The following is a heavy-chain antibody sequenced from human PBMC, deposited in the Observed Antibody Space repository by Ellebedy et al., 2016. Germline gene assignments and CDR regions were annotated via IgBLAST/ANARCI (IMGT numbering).Heavy chain of an antibody. CDR2: ISSGGDST. CDR1: GFIFRNYA. V-gene: IGHV3-23*01. Sequence: GGSLRLSXAVSGFIFRNYAMNWVRQAPGKGLEWVSGISSGGDSTYYADSVKGRFTISRDNSKNTLYLQLNSLRVEDTAMYYCARDIRLGGCGGGSCYPFWGQGTLATVSS. J-gene: IGHJ4*02. D-gene: IGHD2-15*01. CDR3: ARDIRLGGCGGGSCYPF.